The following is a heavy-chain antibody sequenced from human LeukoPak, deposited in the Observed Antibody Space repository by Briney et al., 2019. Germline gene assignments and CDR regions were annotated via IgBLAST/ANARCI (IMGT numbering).Heavy chain of an antibody. V-gene: IGHV1-2*02. J-gene: IGHJ4*02. D-gene: IGHD6-13*01. CDR3: ARYLLNSSSWLFGFDY. CDR2: SNPNSGGT. Sequence: ASVKDSCKASGYTFAGYYMHWVRPAPGQGLELLGWSNPNSGGTNYAQKFQGRVTMTRDTSISTAYMELSRLRSDDTAVYYCARYLLNSSSWLFGFDYWGQGTLVTVSS. CDR1: GYTFAGYY.